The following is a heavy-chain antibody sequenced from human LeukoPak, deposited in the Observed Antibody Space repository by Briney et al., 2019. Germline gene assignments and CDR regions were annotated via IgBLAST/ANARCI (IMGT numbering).Heavy chain of an antibody. J-gene: IGHJ4*02. D-gene: IGHD7-27*01. V-gene: IGHV3-7*01. CDR3: ARANWGSYYFDY. CDR1: GFTFSIYW. CDR2: IKQDGSEK. Sequence: GGSLRLSCAASGFTFSIYWMSWVRQAPGKGLEWVANIKQDGSEKYHVDSVKGRFTISRDNAKNSLYLQMNSLRAEDTDVYYCARANWGSYYFDYGGQGTLVTVSS.